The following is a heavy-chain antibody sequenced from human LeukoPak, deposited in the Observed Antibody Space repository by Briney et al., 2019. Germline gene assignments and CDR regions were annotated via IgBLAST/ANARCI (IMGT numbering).Heavy chain of an antibody. CDR2: IIPIFGTA. J-gene: IGHJ4*02. CDR1: GGTFSSYA. Sequence: ASVKVSCKASGGTFSSYAISWVRQAPGQGLEWMGGIIPIFGTANYAQKFQGRVTITADESTSTAYMELSSLRSDDTAVYYCARDLSDYGDYDGLDYWGQGTLVTVSS. V-gene: IGHV1-69*13. D-gene: IGHD4-17*01. CDR3: ARDLSDYGDYDGLDY.